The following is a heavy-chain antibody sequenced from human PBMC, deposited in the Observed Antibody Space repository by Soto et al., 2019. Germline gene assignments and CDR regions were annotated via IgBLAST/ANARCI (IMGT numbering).Heavy chain of an antibody. D-gene: IGHD6-13*01. CDR2: INAGNGNT. Sequence: ASVKVSCKASGYTFTSYAMHWVRQAPGQRLEWMGWINAGNGNTKYSQKFQGRVTITRDTSASTAYMELSSLRSEDTAVYYCARAGGYSSSWYTYFDYWGQGTLVTVSS. J-gene: IGHJ4*02. CDR1: GYTFTSYA. V-gene: IGHV1-3*01. CDR3: ARAGGYSSSWYTYFDY.